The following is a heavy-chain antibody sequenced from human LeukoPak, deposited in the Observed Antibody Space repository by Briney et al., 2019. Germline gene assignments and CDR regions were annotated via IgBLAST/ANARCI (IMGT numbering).Heavy chain of an antibody. Sequence: SQTLSLTCAISGDSVSNNRAAWNWIRQSPSRGLEWLGRTYYRSKWSNDYAVSVKSRITINPDTSKNQFSLQLNSVTSEDTAVYYCARVVAGNSALDYWGQGILVTVSS. J-gene: IGHJ4*02. CDR3: ARVVAGNSALDY. V-gene: IGHV6-1*01. D-gene: IGHD6-19*01. CDR1: GDSVSNNRAA. CDR2: TYYRSKWSN.